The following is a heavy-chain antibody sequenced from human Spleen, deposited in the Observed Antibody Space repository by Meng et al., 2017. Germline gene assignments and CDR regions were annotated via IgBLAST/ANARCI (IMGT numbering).Heavy chain of an antibody. J-gene: IGHJ4*02. CDR2: IIPVFGTA. Sequence: QGQLGPAGAEVKEPGPLVKGSCKASGGTFSSYAISWVRQAPGQGLEWVGGIIPVFGTANDAQKFQGRVTITTDESTRTAYMELSSLRSEDTAVYYCARVGTVAGYYFDYWGQGTLVTVSS. V-gene: IGHV1-69*05. D-gene: IGHD6-19*01. CDR3: ARVGTVAGYYFDY. CDR1: GGTFSSYA.